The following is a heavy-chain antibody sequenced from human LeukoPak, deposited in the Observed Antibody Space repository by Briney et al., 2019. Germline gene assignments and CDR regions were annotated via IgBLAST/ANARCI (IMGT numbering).Heavy chain of an antibody. D-gene: IGHD3-10*01. CDR1: GYTFTSYY. CDR3: ARNAITMVRGVITHNWFDP. V-gene: IGHV1-46*01. J-gene: IGHJ5*02. CDR2: INPSGGST. Sequence: GASVKVSCKASGYTFTSYYMHWVRQAPGQGLEWMGIINPSGGSTSYAQKFQGRVTMTRDMSTSTVYMELSSLRSEDTAVYYCARNAITMVRGVITHNWFDPWGRGTLVTVSS.